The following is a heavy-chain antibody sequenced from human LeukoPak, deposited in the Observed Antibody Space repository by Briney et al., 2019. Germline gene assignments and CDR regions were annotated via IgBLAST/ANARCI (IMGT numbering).Heavy chain of an antibody. D-gene: IGHD5-18*01. CDR2: ITPNNSGA. V-gene: IGHV1-46*01. J-gene: IGHJ4*02. CDR1: GYTFTTYY. CDR3: ARDQIQVWFMVGCFDY. Sequence: GASVKVSCTTSGYTFTTYYIHWIRQAPGQGLEWMGVITPNNSGATYAQTFQGRVTVTIVTATSTVYMDLGSLEADNTAIYFCARDQIQVWFMVGCFDYWGQGTLVSVSS.